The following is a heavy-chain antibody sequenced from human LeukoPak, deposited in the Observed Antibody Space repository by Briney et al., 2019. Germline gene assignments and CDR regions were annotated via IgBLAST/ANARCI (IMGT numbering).Heavy chain of an antibody. J-gene: IGHJ4*02. V-gene: IGHV3-23*01. CDR3: AEGPRSSGSDFDY. CDR1: GFTFSSYA. Sequence: PGGSLRLSCAASGFTFSSYAMSWVRQAPGKGLEGVSAISGSGGSTYYADSVKGRFTISRDNSKNTLYLQMNSLRAEDTAVYYCAEGPRSSGSDFDYWGQGTLVTVSS. CDR2: ISGSGGST. D-gene: IGHD6-19*01.